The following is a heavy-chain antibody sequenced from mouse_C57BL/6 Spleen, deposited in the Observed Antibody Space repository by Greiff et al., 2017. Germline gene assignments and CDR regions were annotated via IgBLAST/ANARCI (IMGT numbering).Heavy chain of an antibody. CDR3: ARSGDYDGAWFAY. CDR2: IYPGSGST. CDR1: GYTFTSYW. V-gene: IGHV1-55*01. D-gene: IGHD2-4*01. Sequence: VQLQQPGAELVKPGASVKMSCKASGYTFTSYWITWVKLRPGQGLEWIGDIYPGSGSTNYNEKFKSKATLTVDTSSSTAYMQLSSLTSEDSAVYYCARSGDYDGAWFAYWGQGTLVTVSA. J-gene: IGHJ3*01.